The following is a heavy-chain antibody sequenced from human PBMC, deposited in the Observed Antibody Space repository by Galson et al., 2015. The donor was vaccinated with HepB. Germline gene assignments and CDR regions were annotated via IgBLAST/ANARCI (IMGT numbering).Heavy chain of an antibody. CDR2: INTGSGDT. CDR3: ARAAEGGAFDH. CDR1: GYSFKNYV. V-gene: IGHV1-3*04. J-gene: IGHJ4*02. Sequence: SVKVSCKGSGYSFKNYVIHWVRQVSGQRLEWMGWINTGSGDTKYSQNFQGRVTITRDTSASTVYTELRSLRSEDTAVYYRARAAEGGAFDHWGQGTQVTVSS. D-gene: IGHD3-16*01.